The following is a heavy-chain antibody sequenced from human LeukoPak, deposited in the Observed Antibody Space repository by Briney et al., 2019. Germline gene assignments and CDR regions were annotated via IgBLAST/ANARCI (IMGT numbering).Heavy chain of an antibody. Sequence: GGSLRLSCAASGFTFSSHSMNWVRQAPGKGLEWVSSISSSSSYIYYADSVKGRFTISRDNAKNSLFLQMNSLRAEDTAVYYCARDMIVVVVAGIDYWGQGTLVTVSS. D-gene: IGHD2-15*01. CDR1: GFTFSSHS. CDR3: ARDMIVVVVAGIDY. V-gene: IGHV3-21*01. CDR2: ISSSSSYI. J-gene: IGHJ4*02.